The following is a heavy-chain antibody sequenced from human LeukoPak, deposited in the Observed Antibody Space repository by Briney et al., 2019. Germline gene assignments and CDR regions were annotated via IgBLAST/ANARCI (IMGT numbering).Heavy chain of an antibody. V-gene: IGHV1-69*04. J-gene: IGHJ3*02. Sequence: GASVKVSCKASGYTFTSYAMNWVRQAPGQGLEWMGRITPILGIANYAQKFQGRVTITADKSTSTAYMELSSLRSEDTAVYYCARAANRPDYYDSSGYAFDIWGQGTMVTVSS. CDR3: ARAANRPDYYDSSGYAFDI. D-gene: IGHD3-22*01. CDR1: GYTFTSYA. CDR2: ITPILGIA.